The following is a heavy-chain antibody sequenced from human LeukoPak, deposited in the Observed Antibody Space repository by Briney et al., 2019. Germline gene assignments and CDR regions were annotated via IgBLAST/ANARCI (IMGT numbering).Heavy chain of an antibody. CDR3: ARGGGYSYGSFDY. CDR2: ISFDESNR. Sequence: GGSLRLSCAASGFTFSNYGMHWVRQAPGKGLEWVAVISFDESNRYYADSVKGRFTISRDNAKNTLYLQMNSLRAEDTAVYYCARGGGYSYGSFDYWGQGTLVTVSS. D-gene: IGHD5-18*01. V-gene: IGHV3-30*03. J-gene: IGHJ4*02. CDR1: GFTFSNYG.